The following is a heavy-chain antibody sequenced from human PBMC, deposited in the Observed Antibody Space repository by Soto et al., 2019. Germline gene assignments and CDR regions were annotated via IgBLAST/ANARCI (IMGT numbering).Heavy chain of an antibody. Sequence: VASVKVSCKASGGTFSSYAISWVRQAPGQGLEWMGGIIPIFGTANYAQKFQGRVTITADESTSTAYMELSSLRSEDTAVYYCAREERYCGGDCYLRFDYWGQGTLVTVSS. D-gene: IGHD2-21*02. CDR1: GGTFSSYA. J-gene: IGHJ4*02. CDR2: IIPIFGTA. CDR3: AREERYCGGDCYLRFDY. V-gene: IGHV1-69*13.